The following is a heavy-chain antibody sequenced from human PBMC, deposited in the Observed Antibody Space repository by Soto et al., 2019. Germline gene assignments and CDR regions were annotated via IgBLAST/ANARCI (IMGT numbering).Heavy chain of an antibody. CDR3: ARARGLYAFWSVDLYYYYGMDV. CDR1: GGSISSGGYY. V-gene: IGHV4-31*03. Sequence: SETLSLTCTVSGGSISSGGYYWSWIRQHPGKGLEWIGYIYYSGSTYCNPSLKSRVTISVDTSKNQFSLKLSSVTAADTAVYYCARARGLYAFWSVDLYYYYGMDVWGQGTTVTVSS. J-gene: IGHJ6*02. D-gene: IGHD3-3*01. CDR2: IYYSGST.